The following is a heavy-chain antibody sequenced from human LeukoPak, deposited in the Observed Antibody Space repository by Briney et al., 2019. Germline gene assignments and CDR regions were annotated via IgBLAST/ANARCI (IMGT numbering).Heavy chain of an antibody. V-gene: IGHV5-51*01. Sequence: GDSLKISCETSGYRFTIYWIAWVRQMPGKGLEWMGIIYPGDSDTTYSPSFQGQVTISADKFTGTAYLHLSSLKASDTAMYYCARRSGHGSGSYYLFDYWGQGTLVTISS. CDR3: ARRSGHGSGSYYLFDY. J-gene: IGHJ4*02. CDR1: GYRFTIYW. CDR2: IYPGDSDT. D-gene: IGHD3-10*01.